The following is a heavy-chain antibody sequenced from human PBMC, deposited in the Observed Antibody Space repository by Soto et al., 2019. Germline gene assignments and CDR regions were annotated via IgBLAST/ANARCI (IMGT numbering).Heavy chain of an antibody. CDR2: IGTGGDT. CDR3: TRGYYYGMDV. J-gene: IGHJ6*02. CDR1: GFTFSSHD. V-gene: IGHV3-13*01. Sequence: EVQLVESGGGLVQPGGSLRLSCAASGFTFSSHDMHWVRQATGKGLEWVSAIGTGGDTYYPDSVKGRFTISRENAKYSLSLQMNNLRAGDTAVYYCTRGYYYGMDVWGQGTTVTVSS.